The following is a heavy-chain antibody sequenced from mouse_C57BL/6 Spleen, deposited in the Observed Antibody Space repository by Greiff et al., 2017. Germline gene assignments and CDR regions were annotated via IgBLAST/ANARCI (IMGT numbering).Heavy chain of an antibody. J-gene: IGHJ1*03. D-gene: IGHD1-1*01. Sequence: QVQLKQSGAELARPGASVTLSCKASGYTFTSYGISWVKQRTGQGLEWIGELYPRSGNTYYNEKFKGKATLTADKSSSTAYMELRSLTSEDSAVYFGAGYYYGSSPYFDVWGTGTTVTVSS. CDR3: AGYYYGSSPYFDV. CDR2: LYPRSGNT. CDR1: GYTFTSYG. V-gene: IGHV1-81*01.